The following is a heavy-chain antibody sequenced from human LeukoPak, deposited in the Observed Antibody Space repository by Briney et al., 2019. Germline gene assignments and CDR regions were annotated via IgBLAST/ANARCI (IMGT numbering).Heavy chain of an antibody. Sequence: PGGSLRLSCAASGFTFSSYEMNWVRQAPGKGLEWVSAISGSGGSTYYADSVKGRFTISRDNSKNTLYLQMNSLRAEDTAVYYCAKAGYGDTYVPYYYYYYMDVWGKGTTVTVSS. J-gene: IGHJ6*03. CDR2: ISGSGGST. V-gene: IGHV3-23*01. D-gene: IGHD4-17*01. CDR1: GFTFSSYE. CDR3: AKAGYGDTYVPYYYYYYMDV.